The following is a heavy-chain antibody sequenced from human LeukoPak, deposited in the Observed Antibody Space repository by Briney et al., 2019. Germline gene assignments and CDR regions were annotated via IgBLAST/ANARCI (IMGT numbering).Heavy chain of an antibody. CDR1: GSTFSSYA. D-gene: IGHD4-17*01. CDR2: ISGSGGST. V-gene: IGHV3-23*01. Sequence: PGGSLRLSCAASGSTFSSYAMSWVRQAPGKGLEWVSAISGSGGSTYYADSVKGRFTTSRDNSKNTLYLQMNSLRAEDTAVYYCAKDSYGDYAIDYWGQGTLVTVSS. J-gene: IGHJ4*02. CDR3: AKDSYGDYAIDY.